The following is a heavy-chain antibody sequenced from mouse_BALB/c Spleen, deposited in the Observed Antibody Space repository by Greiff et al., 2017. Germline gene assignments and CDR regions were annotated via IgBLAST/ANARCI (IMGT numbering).Heavy chain of an antibody. CDR1: GFTFSSYA. J-gene: IGHJ4*01. D-gene: IGHD1-1*01. V-gene: IGHV5-9-4*01. Sequence: EVQVVESGGDLVKPGGSLKLSCAASGFTFSSYAMSWVRQSPEKRLEWVAEISSGGSYTYYPDTVTGRFTISRDNAKNTLYLEMSSLRSEDTAMYYCARFLRYAMDYWGQGTSVTVSS. CDR2: ISSGGSYT. CDR3: ARFLRYAMDY.